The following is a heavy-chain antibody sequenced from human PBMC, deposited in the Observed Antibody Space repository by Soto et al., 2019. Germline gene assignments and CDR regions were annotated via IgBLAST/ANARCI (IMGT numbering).Heavy chain of an antibody. CDR2: SRNKANGYTI. D-gene: IGHD4-17*01. V-gene: IGHV3-72*01. J-gene: IGHJ4*02. Sequence: EVQLVESGGGLVQPGGSLRLSCAASGFTLSDHYMDWVRQAPGKGLEWVGRSRNKANGYTIEYAASVKGRFTISRDDSXNSLNPQMNSLITEHTALYYCAREPQLTSVTASAYRDQGTPVTVSS. CDR3: AREPQLTSVTASAY. CDR1: GFTLSDHY.